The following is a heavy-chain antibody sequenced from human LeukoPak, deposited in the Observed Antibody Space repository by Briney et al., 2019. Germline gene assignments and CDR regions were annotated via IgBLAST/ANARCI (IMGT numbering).Heavy chain of an antibody. V-gene: IGHV3-7*01. D-gene: IGHD1-14*01. Sequence: GGSLRLSCAASGFTFSSSWMSWVRQAPGKGLEWVADMNPDGSVKSFVDSIQGRFTISRDNAKNSVYLQMNSLRAEDTAVYCCARDPHHGALDIWGQGTMVTVSS. CDR1: GFTFSSSW. J-gene: IGHJ3*02. CDR2: MNPDGSVK. CDR3: ARDPHHGALDI.